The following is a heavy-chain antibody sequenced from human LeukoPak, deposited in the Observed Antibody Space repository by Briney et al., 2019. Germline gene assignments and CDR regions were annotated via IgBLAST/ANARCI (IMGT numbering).Heavy chain of an antibody. D-gene: IGHD2-2*01. V-gene: IGHV3-23*01. CDR3: ARGGLGTSCFN. J-gene: IGHJ4*02. CDR2: ISGVGPGT. Sequence: PGGSLRLSCAASGFAFNTYAMTWVRPAPGKGLEWVSSISGVGPGTYYADSVKGRFTISRDNSKNTLYLQMDSLRTEDTAVYFCARGGLGTSCFNWGQGTLVTVSS. CDR1: GFAFNTYA.